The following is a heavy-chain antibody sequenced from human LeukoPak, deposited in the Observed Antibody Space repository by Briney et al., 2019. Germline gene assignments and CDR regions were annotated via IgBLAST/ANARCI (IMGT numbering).Heavy chain of an antibody. CDR2: IIPIFGTA. CDR3: ARARRVRGAAAAYYYGMDV. D-gene: IGHD3-10*01. V-gene: IGHV1-69*13. Sequence: ASVKVSCKASGGTFSSYAISWVRQAPGQGLEWMGGIIPIFGTANYAQKFQGRVTITADESTSTAYMELSSLRSEDTAVYYCARARRVRGAAAAYYYGMDVWGQGTTVTVSS. J-gene: IGHJ6*02. CDR1: GGTFSSYA.